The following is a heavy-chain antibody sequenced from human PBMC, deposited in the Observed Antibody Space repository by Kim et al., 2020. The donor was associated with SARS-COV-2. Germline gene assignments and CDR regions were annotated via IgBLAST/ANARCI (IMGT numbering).Heavy chain of an antibody. CDR3: ARVVVTAIPDLLDAFDI. Sequence: GGSLRLSCAASGFTFSSYAMSWVRQAPGKGLEWVSAISGSGGSTYYADSVKGRFTISRDNSKNTLYLQMNSLRAEDTAVYYCARVVVTAIPDLLDAFDIWGQGTMVTVSS. CDR1: GFTFSSYA. V-gene: IGHV3-23*01. CDR2: ISGSGGST. J-gene: IGHJ3*02. D-gene: IGHD2-21*02.